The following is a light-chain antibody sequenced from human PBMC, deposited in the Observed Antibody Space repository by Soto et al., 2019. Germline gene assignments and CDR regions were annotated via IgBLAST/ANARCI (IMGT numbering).Light chain of an antibody. CDR3: SSYAGSNNLV. CDR1: SSDVGGYNY. CDR2: EVN. J-gene: IGLJ2*01. V-gene: IGLV2-8*01. Sequence: QSVLTQPPSASGSPGQSVTLSCTGTSSDVGGYNYVSWYQQHPGKAPKLMIFEVNKRPSGVPDRFSGSKSGNTASLTVSGLQAEDEADYYCSSYAGSNNLVFGGGTKLTVL.